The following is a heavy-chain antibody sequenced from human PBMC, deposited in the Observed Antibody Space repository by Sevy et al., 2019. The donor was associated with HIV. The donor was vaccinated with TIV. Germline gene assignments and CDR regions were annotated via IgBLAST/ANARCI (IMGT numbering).Heavy chain of an antibody. CDR2: LIGGGRRT. CDR3: AKRRVQSGLSGGGANYGMDV. D-gene: IGHD2-8*02. CDR1: GFPFSSYA. J-gene: IGHJ6*02. V-gene: IGHV3-23*01. Sequence: GGSLRLSCAASGFPFSSYAMSWVRQAPGRGLEWVSTLIGGGRRTYYADSVTGRFIISRDNSRNTLYLQMNSLRAEDTAICYCAKRRVQSGLSGGGANYGMDVWGRGTTVTVSS.